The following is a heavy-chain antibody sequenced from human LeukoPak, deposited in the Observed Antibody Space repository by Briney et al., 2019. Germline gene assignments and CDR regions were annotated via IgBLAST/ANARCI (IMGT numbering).Heavy chain of an antibody. D-gene: IGHD2-2*01. CDR3: AKVHCISTNCNHIWTYFDY. CDR2: ITVNNGYT. CDR1: GYTFTSHG. J-gene: IGHJ4*02. Sequence: GSVKVSCKAAGYTFTSHGFIWLRQAPGQGLEWMGWITVNNGYTKYAQELQGRVTMTTDTSTSTAYMELRSLRSDDTAVYYCAKVHCISTNCNHIWTYFDYWGQGTLVTVSS. V-gene: IGHV1-18*01.